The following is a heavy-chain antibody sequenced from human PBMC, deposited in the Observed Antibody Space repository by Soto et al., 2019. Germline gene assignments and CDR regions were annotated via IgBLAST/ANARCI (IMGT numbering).Heavy chain of an antibody. CDR1: GFTFSSYW. J-gene: IGHJ6*03. CDR2: INSDGSST. Sequence: EVQLVESGGGLVQPGGSLRLSCAASGFTFSSYWMHWVRQAPGKGLVWVSRINSDGSSTSYADSVKGRFTISRHNLKNTQYLQMNSLRAEDTAVYYCGRVVYDFWRGYYETVVAATSSSYYYYMDVWGKGPTVTVSS. V-gene: IGHV3-74*01. CDR3: GRVVYDFWRGYYETVVAATSSSYYYYMDV. D-gene: IGHD3-3*01.